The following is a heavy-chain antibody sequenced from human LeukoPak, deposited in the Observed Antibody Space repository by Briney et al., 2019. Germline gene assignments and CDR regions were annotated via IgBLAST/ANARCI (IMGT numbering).Heavy chain of an antibody. D-gene: IGHD6-19*01. CDR2: IIPIFGTA. V-gene: IGHV1-69*13. Sequence: GASVKVSCKASGGTFSSYAISWVRQAPGQGLEWMGGIIPIFGTANYAQKFQGRVTITADESTSTAYMELSSLRSEDTAVYYCARDKIGYSSGRGGYYYYGMDVWGQGTTVTVSS. CDR3: ARDKIGYSSGRGGYYYYGMDV. J-gene: IGHJ6*02. CDR1: GGTFSSYA.